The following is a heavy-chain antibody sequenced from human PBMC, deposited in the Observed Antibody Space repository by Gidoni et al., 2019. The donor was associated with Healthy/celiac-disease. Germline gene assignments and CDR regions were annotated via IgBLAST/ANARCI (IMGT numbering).Heavy chain of an antibody. CDR3: ARETYSSSFWRADSNYFDY. J-gene: IGHJ4*02. D-gene: IGHD6-13*01. CDR2: IWYDGSNK. CDR1: GFTFSSYG. Sequence: QVQLVESGGGVVQPGRSLRLSCAASGFTFSSYGMHWVRQAPGKGLEWVAVIWYDGSNKYYADSVKGRFTISRDNSKNTLYLQMNSLRAEDTAVYYCARETYSSSFWRADSNYFDYWGQGTLVTVSS. V-gene: IGHV3-33*01.